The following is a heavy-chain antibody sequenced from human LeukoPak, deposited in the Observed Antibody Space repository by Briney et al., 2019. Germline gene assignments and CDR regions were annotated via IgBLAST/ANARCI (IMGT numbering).Heavy chain of an antibody. D-gene: IGHD3-3*01. CDR3: AKDGSTIFGVGPLY. CDR2: ISYDGSNK. Sequence: GRSLRLSCAASGFTFSSYGMHWVRQAPGKGLEWVVVISYDGSNKYYADSVKGRFTISRDNSKNTLYLQMNSLRAEDTAVYYCAKDGSTIFGVGPLYWGQGTLVTVSS. CDR1: GFTFSSYG. J-gene: IGHJ4*02. V-gene: IGHV3-30*18.